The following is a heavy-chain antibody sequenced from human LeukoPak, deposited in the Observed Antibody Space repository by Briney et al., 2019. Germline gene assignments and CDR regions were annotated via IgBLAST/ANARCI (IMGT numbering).Heavy chain of an antibody. D-gene: IGHD5-18*01. Sequence: GGSLRLSCAASGFTFSSYGMHWVRQAPGKGLEWVAFIRYDGSNKYYADSVKGRFTISRDNSKNTLYLQMDSLRAEDTAVYYCAKTAMAIPLYYYYYMDVWGKGTTVTISS. V-gene: IGHV3-30*02. CDR1: GFTFSSYG. CDR3: AKTAMAIPLYYYYYMDV. CDR2: IRYDGSNK. J-gene: IGHJ6*03.